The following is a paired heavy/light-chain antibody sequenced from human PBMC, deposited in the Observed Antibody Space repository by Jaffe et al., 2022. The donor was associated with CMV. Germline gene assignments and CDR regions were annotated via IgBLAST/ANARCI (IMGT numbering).Light chain of an antibody. J-gene: IGKJ5*01. CDR1: QSLVHSDGNTY. V-gene: IGKV2-30*02. Sequence: DVVMTQSPLSLPVTLGQPASISCRSSQSLVHSDGNTYLNWFQQRPGQSPRRLIYKVSNRDSGVPDRFSGSGSGTDFTLKISRVEAEDVGVYYCMQGTHWPVITFGQGTRLEIK. CDR3: MQGTHWPVIT. CDR2: KVS.
Heavy chain of an antibody. V-gene: IGHV4-39*01. CDR2: IYYSGST. J-gene: IGHJ5*02. CDR1: GGSISSSSYY. CDR3: ARPDVLRYFDWLLLGGWFDP. Sequence: QLQLQESGPGLVKPSETLSLTCTVSGGSISSSSYYWGWIRQPPGKGLEWIGSIYYSGSTYYNPSLKSRVTISVDTSKNQFSLKLSSVTAADTAVYYCARPDVLRYFDWLLLGGWFDPWGQGTLVTVSS. D-gene: IGHD3-9*01.